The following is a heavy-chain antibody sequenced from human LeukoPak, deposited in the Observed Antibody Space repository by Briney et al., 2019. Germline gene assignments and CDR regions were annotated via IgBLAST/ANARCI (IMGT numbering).Heavy chain of an antibody. CDR1: GGSISSGGYY. CDR2: IYYSGST. Sequence: SQTLSLTCTVSGGSISSGGYYWSWIRQHPGKGLEWIGYIYYSGSTNYNPSLKSRVTISVDTSKNQFSLKLSSVTAADTAVYYCARLYDDGASDIWGQGTRVTVSS. D-gene: IGHD3-16*01. J-gene: IGHJ3*02. CDR3: ARLYDDGASDI. V-gene: IGHV4-61*08.